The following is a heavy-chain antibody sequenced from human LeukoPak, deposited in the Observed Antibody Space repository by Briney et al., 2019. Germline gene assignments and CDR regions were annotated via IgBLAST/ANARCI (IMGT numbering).Heavy chain of an antibody. D-gene: IGHD3-16*01. CDR2: IYTSGST. V-gene: IGHV4-61*02. J-gene: IGHJ4*02. Sequence: SQTLSLTCTVSGGSISSGSYYWSWIRQPAGKGLEWIGRIYTSGSTNYNPSLKSRATISVDTSKNQFSLKLSSVTAADTAVYYCARARAGDHFDYWGQGTLVTVSS. CDR1: GGSISSGSYY. CDR3: ARARAGDHFDY.